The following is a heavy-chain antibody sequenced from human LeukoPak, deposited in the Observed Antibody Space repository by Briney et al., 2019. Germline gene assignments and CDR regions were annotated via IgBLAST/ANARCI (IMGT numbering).Heavy chain of an antibody. D-gene: IGHD2/OR15-2a*01. Sequence: SETLSLTCTVSGGSISSYYWTWIRQPPGKGLEWIGYIYYSGRTNYNPSLKSRVIISVDTSKNQFSLKLNSVTAADTAVYYCARVASTSGLTLYDAFDIWGQGTMVTVSS. J-gene: IGHJ3*02. CDR2: IYYSGRT. CDR3: ARVASTSGLTLYDAFDI. V-gene: IGHV4-59*01. CDR1: GGSISSYY.